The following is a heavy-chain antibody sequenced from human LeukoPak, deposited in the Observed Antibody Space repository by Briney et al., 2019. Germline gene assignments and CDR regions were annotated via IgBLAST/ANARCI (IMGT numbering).Heavy chain of an antibody. CDR2: INPNSGGT. CDR3: ATQRGSYLWGTDFDY. J-gene: IGHJ4*02. Sequence: ASVKVSCKASGYTFSAYYMHWVRQAPGQGLEWMGWINPNSGGTNYAQKFQGRVTMTRDTSISTAYMELSRLRSDDTAVYYCATQRGSYLWGTDFDYWGQGTLVTVSS. V-gene: IGHV1-2*02. CDR1: GYTFSAYY. D-gene: IGHD3-16*01.